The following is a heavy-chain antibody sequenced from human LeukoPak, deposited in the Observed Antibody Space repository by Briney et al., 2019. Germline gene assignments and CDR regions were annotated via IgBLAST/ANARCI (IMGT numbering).Heavy chain of an antibody. Sequence: GASVKVSCKASGYTFTGYYMHWVRQAPGQGLEWMGWISAYNGNTNYAQKLQGRVTMTTDTSTSTAYMELRSLRSDDTAVYYCARKATVTTYDWFDPWGQGTLATVSS. CDR3: ARKATVTTYDWFDP. CDR1: GYTFTGYY. D-gene: IGHD4-17*01. CDR2: ISAYNGNT. J-gene: IGHJ5*02. V-gene: IGHV1-18*04.